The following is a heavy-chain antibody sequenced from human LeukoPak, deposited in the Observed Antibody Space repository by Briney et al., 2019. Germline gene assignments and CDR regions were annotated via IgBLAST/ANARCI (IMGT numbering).Heavy chain of an antibody. CDR2: INWNGGST. V-gene: IGHV3-20*04. J-gene: IGHJ4*02. CDR1: GFTFDDYG. Sequence: GGPLRLSCAASGFTFDDYGLSWVRQAPGKGLEWVSGINWNGGSTGYADSVKGRFTISRDNAKNSLYLQMNSLRAEDTALYYCARVTYYDSLYYLDYWGQGTLVTVSS. CDR3: ARVTYYDSLYYLDY. D-gene: IGHD5-12*01.